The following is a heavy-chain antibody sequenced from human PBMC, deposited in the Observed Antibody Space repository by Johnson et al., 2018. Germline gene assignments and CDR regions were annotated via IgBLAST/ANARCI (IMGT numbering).Heavy chain of an antibody. J-gene: IGHJ3*01. CDR3: ARDLERYGDTDAFGG. V-gene: IGHV3-48*01. CDR1: GFTFSRSA. D-gene: IGHD4-17*01. Sequence: EVQLVETGGGLIQSGGSLRLSCAASGFTFSRSAMTWVRQAPGKGLEWISFISLSGDTIYYADSVKGRFIISRDNAKNALYLQMKSLRVEDTAPYYCARDLERYGDTDAFGGWGQGTMVTVSS. CDR2: ISLSGDTI.